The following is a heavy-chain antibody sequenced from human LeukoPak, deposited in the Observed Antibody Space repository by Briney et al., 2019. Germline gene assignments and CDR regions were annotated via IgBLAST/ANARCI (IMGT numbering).Heavy chain of an antibody. D-gene: IGHD3-3*01. V-gene: IGHV1-18*01. CDR1: GYTFTSYG. J-gene: IGHJ4*02. Sequence: GASVKVSCKASGYTFTSYGISWVRQAPGQGLEWMGWISAYNGNTNYAQKLQGRVTITTDESTSTAYMELSSLRSEDTAVYYCARSPRYYDFWSGYFDYWGQGTLVTVSS. CDR2: ISAYNGNT. CDR3: ARSPRYYDFWSGYFDY.